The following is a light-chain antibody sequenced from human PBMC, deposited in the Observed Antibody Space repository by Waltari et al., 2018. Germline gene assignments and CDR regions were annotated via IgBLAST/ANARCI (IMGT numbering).Light chain of an antibody. V-gene: IGLV2-14*01. J-gene: IGLJ1*01. CDR2: EVS. Sequence: QSALTQPASVSGSPGQSITISCSGTDSDVGAYDFVSWYQQHPGKAPHLIISEVSNRPSGISIRFSASHSGNTASLPFSGLQAEDEADYYCSSYTTSSAPGVFGTGTRVTVL. CDR3: SSYTTSSAPGV. CDR1: DSDVGAYDF.